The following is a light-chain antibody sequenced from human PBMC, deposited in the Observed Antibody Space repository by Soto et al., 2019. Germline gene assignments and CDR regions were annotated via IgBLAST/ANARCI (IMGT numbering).Light chain of an antibody. CDR2: SNN. CDR1: SSDIGVNT. Sequence: QSVLTQTPSASGTPGQRVTISCSGSSSDIGVNTVNWYQHVPGTAPTLVIYSNNQRPSGVPDRFSGSRSGTSASLAISGLQSEDEADYYCAAWDDNMSGGHYISGTGTKLTVL. J-gene: IGLJ1*01. CDR3: AAWDDNMSGGHYI. V-gene: IGLV1-44*01.